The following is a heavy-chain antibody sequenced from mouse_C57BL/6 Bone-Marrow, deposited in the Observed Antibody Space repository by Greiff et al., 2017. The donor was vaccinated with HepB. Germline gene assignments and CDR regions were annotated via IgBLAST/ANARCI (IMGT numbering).Heavy chain of an antibody. J-gene: IGHJ1*03. CDR1: GFNIKNTY. D-gene: IGHD1-1*01. Sequence: VQLQQSVAELVRPGASVKLSCTASGFNIKNTYMHWVKQRPEQGLEWIGRIDPANGNTKYAPKFQGKATITADTSSNTAYLQLSSLTSEDTAIYYSARFITTVVSPYWYFDVWGTGTTVTVSS. V-gene: IGHV14-3*01. CDR2: IDPANGNT. CDR3: ARFITTVVSPYWYFDV.